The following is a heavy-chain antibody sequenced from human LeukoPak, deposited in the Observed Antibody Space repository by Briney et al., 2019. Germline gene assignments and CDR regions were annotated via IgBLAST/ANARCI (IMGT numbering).Heavy chain of an antibody. V-gene: IGHV1-18*01. CDR1: GYTFTSYG. J-gene: IGHJ4*02. Sequence: ASVKVSCKASGYTFTSYGISWARQAPGQGLEWMGWISAYNGNTNYAQKLQGRVTMTTDTSTSTAYMELRSLRSDDTAVYYCARDRGYYDSSGYYYFDYWGQGTLVTVSS. CDR3: ARDRGYYDSSGYYYFDY. CDR2: ISAYNGNT. D-gene: IGHD3-22*01.